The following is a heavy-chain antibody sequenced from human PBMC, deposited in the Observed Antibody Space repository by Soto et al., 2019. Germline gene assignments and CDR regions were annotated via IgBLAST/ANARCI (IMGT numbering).Heavy chain of an antibody. CDR2: IYYSGST. CDR3: ARDKVAGTNWFDP. V-gene: IGHV4-59*01. CDR1: GGSISSYY. Sequence: SETLSLTCTVSGGSISSYYWSWIRQPPGKGLEWVGYIYYSGSTNYNPSLKSRVTISVDTSKNQFSLKLNSMTAADTAEYYCARDKVAGTNWFDPWGQGTLVTVSS. D-gene: IGHD1-7*01. J-gene: IGHJ5*02.